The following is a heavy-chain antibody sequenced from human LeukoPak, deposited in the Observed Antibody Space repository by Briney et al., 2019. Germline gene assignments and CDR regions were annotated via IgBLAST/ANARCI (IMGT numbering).Heavy chain of an antibody. Sequence: GGSLRLSCAASGFTFSDDSMSWIRQAPGKGLEWVSYISSSGSTIYYADSVKGRFTISRDNAKNSLYLQMNSLRAEDTAVYYCARIKGYSRFDIWGQGTMVTVSS. CDR3: ARIKGYSRFDI. D-gene: IGHD6-13*01. CDR1: GFTFSDDS. V-gene: IGHV3-11*04. J-gene: IGHJ3*02. CDR2: ISSSGSTI.